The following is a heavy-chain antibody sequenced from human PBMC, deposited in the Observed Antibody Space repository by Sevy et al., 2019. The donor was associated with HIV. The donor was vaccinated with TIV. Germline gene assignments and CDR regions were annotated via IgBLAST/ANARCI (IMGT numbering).Heavy chain of an antibody. CDR1: GGSITSLY. J-gene: IGHJ4*02. Sequence: SETLSLTCTVSGGSITSLYWNWIRQPPGKGLEWIANIYYNGHINYNPSLKSRVTLSLDTSKNQFSLRLSSVTDVDTAMYYCAGENAWGRGYSWGQGTLVTVSS. CDR3: AGENAWGRGYS. CDR2: IYYNGHI. D-gene: IGHD1-26*01. V-gene: IGHV4-59*08.